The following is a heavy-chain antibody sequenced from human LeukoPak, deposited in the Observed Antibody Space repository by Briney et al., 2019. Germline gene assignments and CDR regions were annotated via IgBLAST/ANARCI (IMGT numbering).Heavy chain of an antibody. V-gene: IGHV3-23*01. J-gene: IGHJ2*01. CDR1: GFTFSSYA. D-gene: IGHD5-18*01. CDR2: ITGSGGST. Sequence: QPGGSLRLSCAASGFTFSSYAMSWVRQAPGKGLEWVSAITGSGGSTYYADSVKGRFTISRDNSKNTLYLQMNSLRAEDTAVYYCAKDTASSWWYFDLWGRGTLVTVSS. CDR3: AKDTASSWWYFDL.